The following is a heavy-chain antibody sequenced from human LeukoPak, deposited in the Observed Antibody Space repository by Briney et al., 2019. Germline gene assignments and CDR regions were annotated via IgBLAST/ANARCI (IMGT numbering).Heavy chain of an antibody. CDR1: GFTFSSYG. J-gene: IGHJ4*02. Sequence: PGGSLRLSCAASGFTFSSYGMHWVRQAPGKGLEYVSAISSNVGSTYYANSVKGRFTISRDNSKNTLYLQMGSLRAEDTAVYYCARDRDYGSGSYLYWGQGTLVTDSS. V-gene: IGHV3-64*01. CDR3: ARDRDYGSGSYLY. D-gene: IGHD3-10*01. CDR2: ISSNVGST.